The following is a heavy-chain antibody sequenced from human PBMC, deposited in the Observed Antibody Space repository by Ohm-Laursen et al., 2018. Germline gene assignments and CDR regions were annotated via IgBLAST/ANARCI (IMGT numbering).Heavy chain of an antibody. Sequence: GSLRLSCAASGFTFSDYYMSWIRQAPGKGLEWVSVISGSGGSTYYADSVKGRFTISRDNSKNALYLQMNSLRAEDTAVYYCAKDGRIRDCSWFDYWGQGTLVTVSS. CDR1: GFTFSDYY. J-gene: IGHJ4*02. V-gene: IGHV3-23*01. D-gene: IGHD6-13*01. CDR2: ISGSGGST. CDR3: AKDGRIRDCSWFDY.